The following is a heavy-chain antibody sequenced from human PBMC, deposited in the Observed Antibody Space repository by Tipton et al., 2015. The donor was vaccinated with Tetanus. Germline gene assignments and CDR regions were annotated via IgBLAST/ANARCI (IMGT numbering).Heavy chain of an antibody. V-gene: IGHV4-59*02. CDR1: GVSVTTYH. J-gene: IGHJ4*02. CDR2: ITDTGRT. CDR3: AGVTAQRTELYFDH. D-gene: IGHD6-13*01. Sequence: TLSLTCNVSGVSVTTYHWSWIRQPPGKGLEWIGYITDTGRTNYSPSLRSRVTISMDRSKNQISLQLTSVTAADTAVYFCAGVTAQRTELYFDHWGQGTLVTVSS.